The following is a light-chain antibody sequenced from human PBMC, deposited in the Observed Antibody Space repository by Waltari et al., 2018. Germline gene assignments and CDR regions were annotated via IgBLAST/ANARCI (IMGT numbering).Light chain of an antibody. CDR3: QQHNNWWT. V-gene: IGKV3-15*01. CDR2: GAS. CDR1: QSVSSS. Sequence: EIVMTQSPATLSVSPGERATLSCRASQSVSSSLAWYQQKPGQAPRLLCYGASTRATGIPARFSGSGSATEFTLTISILQSEDFAVYYCQQHNNWWTFGQGTKVEIK. J-gene: IGKJ1*01.